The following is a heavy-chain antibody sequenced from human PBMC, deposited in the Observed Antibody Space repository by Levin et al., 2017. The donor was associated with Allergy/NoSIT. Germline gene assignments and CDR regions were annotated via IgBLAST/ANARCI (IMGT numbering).Heavy chain of an antibody. V-gene: IGHV1-69*06. CDR2: IIPMFGTT. CDR1: GGTFSSYA. CDR3: ARDPSGSFMDY. J-gene: IGHJ4*02. D-gene: IGHD1-26*01. Sequence: SVKVSCKASGGTFSSYAISWVRQAPGQGLEWMGGIIPMFGTTNYAQKFQDGVTITADKSTSTAYMELSSLTSEDTAIYYCARDPSGSFMDYWGQGTLVTVSS.